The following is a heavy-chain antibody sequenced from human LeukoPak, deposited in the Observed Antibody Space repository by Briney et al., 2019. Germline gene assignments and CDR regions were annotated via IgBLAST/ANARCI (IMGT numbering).Heavy chain of an antibody. Sequence: PGGSLRLSCAASGFTFSTYGMAWVRQAPGKGLEWVSVISATGGSTYYADSVKGRFTISRDNSKNTLYLQMNSLRAEDTAVYYCAKDPTRLRSALYYWGQGTLVTVSS. CDR1: GFTFSTYG. CDR2: ISATGGST. D-gene: IGHD3-3*01. J-gene: IGHJ4*02. CDR3: AKDPTRLRSALYY. V-gene: IGHV3-23*01.